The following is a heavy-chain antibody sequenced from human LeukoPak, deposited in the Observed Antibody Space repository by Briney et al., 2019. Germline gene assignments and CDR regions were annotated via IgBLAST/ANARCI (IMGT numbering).Heavy chain of an antibody. CDR1: GFTFSSYG. Sequence: PGRSLRLSCAASGFTFSSYGMHWVRQAPGKGLEWVAVISYDGSNKYYADSVKGRFTISRDNAKNSLYLQMNSLRAEDTAVYYCARDPSPGPYWGQGTLVTVSS. CDR2: ISYDGSNK. V-gene: IGHV3-30*03. J-gene: IGHJ4*02. CDR3: ARDPSPGPY.